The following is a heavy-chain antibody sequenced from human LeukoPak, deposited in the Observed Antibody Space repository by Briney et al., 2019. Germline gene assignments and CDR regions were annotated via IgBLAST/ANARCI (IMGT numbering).Heavy chain of an antibody. Sequence: GGSLRLSCAASGFTFSSYWMSWVRQAPGKELEWVANIKQDGSEKYYVDSVKGRFTISRDNAKNSLYLQMNSLRAEDTAVCYCARYGRSYYFDYWGQGTLVTVSS. J-gene: IGHJ4*02. CDR1: GFTFSSYW. CDR3: ARYGRSYYFDY. V-gene: IGHV3-7*01. CDR2: IKQDGSEK. D-gene: IGHD1-26*01.